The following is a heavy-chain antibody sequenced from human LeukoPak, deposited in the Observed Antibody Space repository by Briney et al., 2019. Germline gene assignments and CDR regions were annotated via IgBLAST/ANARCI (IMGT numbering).Heavy chain of an antibody. J-gene: IGHJ3*02. CDR3: ARVKYGGHSVGAFDI. CDR1: GFTFSSYD. CDR2: IDTAGET. Sequence: GRSLRLSCAASGFTFSSYDMHCVRHATGKGLEWVSAIDTAGETYYPGSGKGRFTISRENAKNSLYLQMNSLRAGDTAVYYCARVKYGGHSVGAFDIWGQGTMVTVSS. D-gene: IGHD4-23*01. V-gene: IGHV3-13*04.